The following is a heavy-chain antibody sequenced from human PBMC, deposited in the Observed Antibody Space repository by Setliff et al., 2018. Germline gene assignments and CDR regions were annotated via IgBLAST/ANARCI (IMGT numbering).Heavy chain of an antibody. V-gene: IGHV4-61*02. Sequence: SETLSLTCTVSGGSISSSSYYWSWIRQPAGKGLEWIGRIYTSGSTNYNPSLKSRVTISVDTSKNQFSLKLSSVTAADTAVYYCARADSSGSRMFSLDYWGQGTLVTVSS. CDR2: IYTSGST. D-gene: IGHD6-19*01. CDR1: GGSISSSSYY. CDR3: ARADSSGSRMFSLDY. J-gene: IGHJ4*02.